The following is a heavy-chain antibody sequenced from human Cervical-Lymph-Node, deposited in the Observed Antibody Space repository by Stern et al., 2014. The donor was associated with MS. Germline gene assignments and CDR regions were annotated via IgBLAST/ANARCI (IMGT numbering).Heavy chain of an antibody. CDR2: ISSSGSTI. D-gene: IGHD6-19*01. Sequence: VQLLQSGGGLVKPGGSLRLSCAASGFTFSDYYMSWIRQAPGKVLEWVSYISSSGSTIYYADSVKGRFTISRDNAKNSLYLQMNSLRAEDTAVYYCARDSPSWGWCFDYWGQGTLVTVSS. V-gene: IGHV3-11*01. CDR3: ARDSPSWGWCFDY. CDR1: GFTFSDYY. J-gene: IGHJ4*02.